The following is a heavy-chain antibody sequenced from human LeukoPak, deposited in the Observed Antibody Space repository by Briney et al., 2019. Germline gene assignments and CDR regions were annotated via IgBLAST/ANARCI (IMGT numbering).Heavy chain of an antibody. V-gene: IGHV3-30*02. CDR3: AKDPEAYCGADCYSGRPDY. CDR2: IRYDGSNK. J-gene: IGHJ4*02. D-gene: IGHD2-21*02. Sequence: GGSLRLSCAASGFTFSSYGMHWVRQAPGKGLEWVAFIRYDGSNKNHVDSVKGRFTISRDNSKNTLYLQTNSPRDEDTAVYYCAKDPEAYCGADCYSGRPDYWGQGTLVTVSS. CDR1: GFTFSSYG.